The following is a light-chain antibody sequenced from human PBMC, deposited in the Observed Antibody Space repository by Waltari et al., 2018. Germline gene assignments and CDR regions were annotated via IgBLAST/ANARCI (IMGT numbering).Light chain of an antibody. J-gene: IGKJ1*01. CDR1: QSIGRS. V-gene: IGKV3-20*01. Sequence: EIALTQSPGTLSLSPGERATLSCRASQSIGRSLVWYQQKPGQAPRLLIYDVSRRATGIPDRFSGSGYGTDFSLTISRLEPEDFAVYYCQKYERLPATFGQGTTVEIK. CDR3: QKYERLPAT. CDR2: DVS.